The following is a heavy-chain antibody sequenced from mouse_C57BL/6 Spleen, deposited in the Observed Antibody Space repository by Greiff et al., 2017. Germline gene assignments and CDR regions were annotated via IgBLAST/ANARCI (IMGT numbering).Heavy chain of an antibody. CDR3: ARHIRGYFDV. CDR2: ISNGGGST. V-gene: IGHV5-12*01. Sequence: EVKLMESGGGLVQPGGSLKLSCAASGFTFSDYYMYWVRQTPEKRLEWVAYISNGGGSTYYPDTVKGRFTISRDNAKNTLYLQMSRLKSEDTAMYYCARHIRGYFDVWGTGTTVTVSS. CDR1: GFTFSDYY. J-gene: IGHJ1*03.